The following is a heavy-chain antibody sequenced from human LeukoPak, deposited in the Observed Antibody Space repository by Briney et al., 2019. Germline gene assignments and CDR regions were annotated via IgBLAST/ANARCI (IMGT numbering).Heavy chain of an antibody. D-gene: IGHD2-15*01. CDR3: ARDGCSGSCYSLAPYYYYGMDV. J-gene: IGHJ6*02. Sequence: ASVEVSCKASGYTFTSYGISWVRQAPGQGLEWMGWISAYNGNTNYAQKLQGRVTMTTDTSTSTAYMELRSLRSDDTAVYYCARDGCSGSCYSLAPYYYYGMDVWGQGTTVTVSS. CDR2: ISAYNGNT. V-gene: IGHV1-18*01. CDR1: GYTFTSYG.